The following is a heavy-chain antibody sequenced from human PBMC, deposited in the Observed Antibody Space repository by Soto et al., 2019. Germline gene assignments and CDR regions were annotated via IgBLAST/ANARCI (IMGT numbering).Heavy chain of an antibody. CDR2: ISAYNGNT. V-gene: IGHV1-18*01. CDR3: ASPDPYSSSWDWYYFDY. J-gene: IGHJ4*02. D-gene: IGHD6-13*01. CDR1: GYTFTSYG. Sequence: GASVKVSCKASGYTFTSYGISWVRQAPGQGLEWMGWISAYNGNTNYAQKLQGRVTMTTDTSTSTAYMELRSLRSDDTAVYYCASPDPYSSSWDWYYFDYWGQGTLVTGLL.